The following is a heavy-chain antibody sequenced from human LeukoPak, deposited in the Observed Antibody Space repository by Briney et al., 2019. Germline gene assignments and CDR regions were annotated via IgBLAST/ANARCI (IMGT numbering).Heavy chain of an antibody. J-gene: IGHJ4*02. CDR1: GGSISSSNYY. CDR2: IYYSGST. Sequence: SETLSLTCTVSGGSISSSNYYWGWIRQPPGKGLEWIGNIYYSGSTYYNPSLKSRVTISVDTSKKQFSLKLSSVTAADTAVYYCARLKTFYYGSGRGAFDYWGQGTLVTVSS. D-gene: IGHD3-10*01. CDR3: ARLKTFYYGSGRGAFDY. V-gene: IGHV4-39*01.